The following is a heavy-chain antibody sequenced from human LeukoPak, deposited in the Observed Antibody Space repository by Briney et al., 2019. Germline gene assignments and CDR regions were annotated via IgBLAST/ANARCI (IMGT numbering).Heavy chain of an antibody. J-gene: IGHJ4*02. Sequence: GASVKVSCKASGYTFTSYGISWARQAPGQGLEWMGWISAYNGNTNYAQKLQGRVTMTTDTSTSTAYMELSSLRSEDTAVYYCASGYGDYAPYYFDYWGQGTLVTVSS. CDR3: ASGYGDYAPYYFDY. CDR1: GYTFTSYG. CDR2: ISAYNGNT. D-gene: IGHD4-17*01. V-gene: IGHV1-18*01.